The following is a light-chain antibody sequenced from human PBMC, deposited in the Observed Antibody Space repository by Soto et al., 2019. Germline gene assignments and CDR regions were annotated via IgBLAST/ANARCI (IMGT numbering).Light chain of an antibody. Sequence: EILLTQSPGSLSLSPWDRATLSCRASQSFSSTFFAWYQQKPGQAPRLLIYGASSRATGIPDRFSGSGSGTDFTLTISRLEPEDFAVYYCQQYASSVTFGQGTKVEIK. CDR3: QQYASSVT. CDR2: GAS. CDR1: QSFSSTF. J-gene: IGKJ1*01. V-gene: IGKV3-20*01.